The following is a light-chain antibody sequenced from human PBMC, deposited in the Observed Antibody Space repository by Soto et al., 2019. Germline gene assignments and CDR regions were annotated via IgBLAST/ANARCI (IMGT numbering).Light chain of an antibody. J-gene: IGKJ3*01. CDR2: GAS. CDR3: PQYGSSPLFI. CDR1: QSVSSSY. Sequence: EIVLTQSPGTLSLSPGKRATLSCRASQSVSSSYLAWYQQKPGQAPRLLIYGASSRATGIPDRFSGSGSGTDFTLTISRLEPEDFAVYYCPQYGSSPLFIFVPGTKVDIK. V-gene: IGKV3-20*01.